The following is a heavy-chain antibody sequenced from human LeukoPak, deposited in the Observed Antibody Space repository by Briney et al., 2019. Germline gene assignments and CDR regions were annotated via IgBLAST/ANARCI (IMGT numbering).Heavy chain of an antibody. CDR3: AKDLGYSGYDPLDS. V-gene: IGHV3-23*01. CDR1: GFTFSSYA. D-gene: IGHD5-12*01. J-gene: IGHJ4*02. Sequence: GGSLILTCAASGFTFSSYAMSWVGQAPGKGLEWVSAISGSGGTTYYADSVKGRFTVSRDNSKNTLYLQMNSLRAEDTAVYYCAKDLGYSGYDPLDSEGPETLVTVSS. CDR2: ISGSGGTT.